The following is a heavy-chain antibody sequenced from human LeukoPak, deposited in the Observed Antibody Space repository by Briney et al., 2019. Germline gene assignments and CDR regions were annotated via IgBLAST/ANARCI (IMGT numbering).Heavy chain of an antibody. J-gene: IGHJ4*02. V-gene: IGHV5-51*01. CDR2: IYPGDSDT. CDR3: ARHRAAAEGGALDY. Sequence: HGESLKISCKASGCSFPRYWIGWVRQMPGKGLEWMGIIYPGDSDTRYSPSFQGQVTISADKSISAAYLQWSSLKASDNAMYYCARHRAAAEGGALDYWGQGTLVTVSS. CDR1: GCSFPRYW. D-gene: IGHD6-13*01.